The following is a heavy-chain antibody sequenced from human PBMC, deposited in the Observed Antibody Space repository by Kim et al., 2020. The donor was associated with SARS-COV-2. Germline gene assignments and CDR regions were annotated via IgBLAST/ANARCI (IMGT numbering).Heavy chain of an antibody. Sequence: GGSLRLSCAASGFTFDDYAMHWVRQAPGKGLEWVSGISWNSGSIGYADSVKGRFTISRDNAKNSLYLQMNSLRAEDTALYYCAKDGGSSGWYGESDYFDYWGQGTLVTVSS. V-gene: IGHV3-9*01. CDR3: AKDGGSSGWYGESDYFDY. CDR1: GFTFDDYA. D-gene: IGHD6-19*01. J-gene: IGHJ4*02. CDR2: ISWNSGSI.